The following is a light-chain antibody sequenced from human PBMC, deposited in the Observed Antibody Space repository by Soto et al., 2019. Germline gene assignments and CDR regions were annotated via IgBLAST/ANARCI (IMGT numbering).Light chain of an antibody. CDR2: GAS. CDR3: QQYKKWPPLT. J-gene: IGKJ4*01. Sequence: EIVMTQSPATLSVSPGERATLSCRASQSVSSNLAWYQQKPGQAPRLLIYGASTRATGIPARFSGSGSGTEFTRTISSLQSEDFAVYYCQQYKKWPPLTFGGGTKVEIK. V-gene: IGKV3-15*01. CDR1: QSVSSN.